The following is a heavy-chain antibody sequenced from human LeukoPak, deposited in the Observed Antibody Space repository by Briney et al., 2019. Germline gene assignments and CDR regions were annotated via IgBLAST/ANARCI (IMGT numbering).Heavy chain of an antibody. Sequence: GGSLRLSCSASGFTFSAYTMNWVRQAPGQGLEWVSYISSGSSSVYYADSVKGRFTISRDNAKNSLYLQMNSLRADDTAVYYCARPVDYNAGDYWGQGTLVTVSS. D-gene: IGHD5-12*01. J-gene: IGHJ4*02. CDR2: ISSGSSSV. CDR1: GFTFSAYT. V-gene: IGHV3-48*04. CDR3: ARPVDYNAGDY.